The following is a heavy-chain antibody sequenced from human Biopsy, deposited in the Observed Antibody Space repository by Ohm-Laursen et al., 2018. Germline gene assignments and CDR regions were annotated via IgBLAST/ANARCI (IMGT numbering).Heavy chain of an antibody. CDR2: INSDGSST. J-gene: IGHJ4*02. D-gene: IGHD3-10*01. CDR3: TRAEAGSGSLLYFDY. Sequence: GSLRLSCTASEFIFSRFWMYWVRQAPGKGLMWVSRINSDGSSTNYADAVKGRFTIPRDNAKNTVFLRMNSLRAEDTAVYYCTRAEAGSGSLLYFDYWGQGTLVTVSS. V-gene: IGHV3-74*01. CDR1: EFIFSRFW.